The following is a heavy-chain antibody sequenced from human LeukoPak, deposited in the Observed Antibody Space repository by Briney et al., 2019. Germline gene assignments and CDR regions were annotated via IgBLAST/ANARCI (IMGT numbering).Heavy chain of an antibody. CDR1: GGTFSSYT. CDR3: ARVRRSGSPKFERYYYYGMDV. CDR2: INPNSGGT. J-gene: IGHJ6*02. V-gene: IGHV1-2*02. Sequence: ASVKVSCKASGGTFSSYTISWVRQAPGQGLEWMGWINPNSGGTNYAQKFQGRVTMTRDTSISTAYMELSRLRSDDTAVYYCARVRRSGSPKFERYYYYGMDVWGQGTTVTVSS. D-gene: IGHD6-25*01.